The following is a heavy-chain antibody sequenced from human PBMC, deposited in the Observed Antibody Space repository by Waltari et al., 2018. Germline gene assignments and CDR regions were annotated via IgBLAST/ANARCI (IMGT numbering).Heavy chain of an antibody. J-gene: IGHJ3*01. CDR1: GDTFTDIY. CDR3: ATALGGGISASRPFHF. D-gene: IGHD3-10*01. CDR2: LDPEYGQA. Sequence: EVQMLQSGAEVKKPGTPVKISCKVSGDTFTDIYIHWIKQAPGKGLQWMGRLDPEYGQAIYAQKFQGRVTMTADTSIHTAYMELTSLTSEDTAFYYCATALGGGISASRPFHFWGQGTMITVSS. V-gene: IGHV1-69-2*01.